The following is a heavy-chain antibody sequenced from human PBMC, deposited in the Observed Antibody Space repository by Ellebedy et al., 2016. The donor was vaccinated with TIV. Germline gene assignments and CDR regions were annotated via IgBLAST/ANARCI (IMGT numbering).Heavy chain of an antibody. CDR2: THYRSKWYN. Sequence: SQTLSLTCAISGDSVSRNSVAWNWIRQSPPRGLEWLGRTHYRSKWYNDYAVSVKSRITINPDTSKNQFSLQLNSVTPEDTAVYYCARDDCSGGSCHWWFAPWGQGTLVTVSS. CDR1: GDSVSRNSVA. V-gene: IGHV6-1*01. CDR3: ARDDCSGGSCHWWFAP. D-gene: IGHD2-15*01. J-gene: IGHJ5*02.